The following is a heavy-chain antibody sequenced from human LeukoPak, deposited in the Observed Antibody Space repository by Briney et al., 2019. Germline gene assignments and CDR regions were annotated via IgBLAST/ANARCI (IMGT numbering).Heavy chain of an antibody. V-gene: IGHV6-1*01. D-gene: IGHD3-10*01. CDR1: GDSVSGHYVT. Sequence: SQTLSLTCAISGDSVSGHYVTWNWIRQSPSKGLELLGRTYYRSKWSNDYAASLKSRITINPDTSKNQFSLQLNSMTPEDTAVYYCARATSGRFDSWGQGTLVTVSS. CDR3: ARATSGRFDS. CDR2: TYYRSKWSN. J-gene: IGHJ4*02.